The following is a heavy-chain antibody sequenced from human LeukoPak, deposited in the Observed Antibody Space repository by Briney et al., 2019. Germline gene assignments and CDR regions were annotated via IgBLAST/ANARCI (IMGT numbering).Heavy chain of an antibody. V-gene: IGHV4-34*01. CDR2: INHSGST. D-gene: IGHD6-6*01. Sequence: SETLSLTCAVYGGSFSGYYWSWIRQPPGKGLEWIGEINHSGSTNYNPSLKSRVTISVDTSKNQFSLKLSSVTAADTAVYYCARVGIEARPPGRRPPDYWGQGTLVTV. J-gene: IGHJ4*02. CDR1: GGSFSGYY. CDR3: ARVGIEARPPGRRPPDY.